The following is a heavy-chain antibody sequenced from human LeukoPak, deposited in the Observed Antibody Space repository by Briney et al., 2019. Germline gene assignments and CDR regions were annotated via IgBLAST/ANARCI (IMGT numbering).Heavy chain of an antibody. D-gene: IGHD6-13*01. CDR1: GYTFTDYY. V-gene: IGHV1-2*02. J-gene: IGHJ1*01. CDR3: ARAGIAAGQFAYFQH. CDR2: INPNSGDT. Sequence: GASVKVSCKASGYTFTDYYVHWVRQAPGQGLEWMGWINPNSGDTIYAQRFQGRVTMTRDTSISTAYMELNRLTSDDTAIYYCARAGIAAGQFAYFQHWGQGTLVTVSS.